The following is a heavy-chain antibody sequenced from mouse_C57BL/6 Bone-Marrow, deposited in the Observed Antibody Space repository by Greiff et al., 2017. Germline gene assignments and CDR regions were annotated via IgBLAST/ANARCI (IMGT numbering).Heavy chain of an antibody. CDR1: GFTFSSYG. J-gene: IGHJ3*01. V-gene: IGHV5-6*01. CDR2: ISSGGSYT. Sequence: EVQGVESGRDLVKPGGSLKLSCAASGFTFSSYGMSWVRQTPDKRLEWVATISSGGSYTYYPDSVKGRFTISRDNAKNTLYLQMSSLKSEDTAMYYCARPSPFAYWGQGTLVTVSA. CDR3: ARPSPFAY. D-gene: IGHD6-2*01.